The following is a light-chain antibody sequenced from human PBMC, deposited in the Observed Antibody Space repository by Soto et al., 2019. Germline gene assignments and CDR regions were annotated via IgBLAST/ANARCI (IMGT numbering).Light chain of an antibody. CDR2: GAS. CDR3: HQINSDAPFT. Sequence: DIQLTQSPSFLSASVGDRVTITCRASQGIGSYLAWYQQKSGRAPKLLIYGASTLQSGVPSRFSGSGSGTEFTLTISSLQPEDVATYYCHQINSDAPFTFGPGTKVDIK. V-gene: IGKV1-9*01. CDR1: QGIGSY. J-gene: IGKJ3*01.